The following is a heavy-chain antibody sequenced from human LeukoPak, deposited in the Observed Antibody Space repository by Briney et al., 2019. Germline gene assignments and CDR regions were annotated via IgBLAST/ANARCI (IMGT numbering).Heavy chain of an antibody. CDR1: GYTFTSYR. CDR2: IDPSGGTT. CDR3: ARGLGSGSYYGS. Sequence: ASVKVSCKASGYTFTSYRMHWVRQARGQGLEWMGIIDPSGGTTSYAQKFQGRVTMTRDTSTSTVYMELSSLGSEDTAVYYCARGLGSGSYYGSWGQGTLVTVSS. D-gene: IGHD3-10*01. J-gene: IGHJ5*02. V-gene: IGHV1-46*01.